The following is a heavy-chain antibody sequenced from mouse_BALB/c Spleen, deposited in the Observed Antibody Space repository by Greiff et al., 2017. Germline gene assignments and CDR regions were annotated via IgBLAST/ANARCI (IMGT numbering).Heavy chain of an antibody. CDR2: INSNGGST. J-gene: IGHJ1*01. CDR1: GFTFSSYY. V-gene: IGHV5-6-2*01. Sequence: EVMLVESGGGLVKLGGSLKLSCAASGFTFSSYYMSWVRQTPEKRLELVAAINSNGGSTYYPDTVKGRFTISRDNAKNTLYLQMSSLKSEDTALYYCARQGGGYRGYFDVWGAGTTVTVSS. CDR3: ARQGGGYRGYFDV. D-gene: IGHD3-1*01.